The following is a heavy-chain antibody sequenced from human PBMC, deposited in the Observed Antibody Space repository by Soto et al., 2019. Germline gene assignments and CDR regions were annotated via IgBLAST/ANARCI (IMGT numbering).Heavy chain of an antibody. D-gene: IGHD3-3*01. V-gene: IGHV3-48*01. Sequence: VQLVESGGGLVQPGGSLRLSCAASGFTFSSYSMNWVRQAPGKGLEWVSYISSSSSTIYYADSVKGRFTISRDNAKNSLYLQMNSLRAEDTAVYYCARGSGYYDFWSGYYIPIYFDYWGQGTLVTVSS. CDR1: GFTFSSYS. CDR2: ISSSSSTI. J-gene: IGHJ4*02. CDR3: ARGSGYYDFWSGYYIPIYFDY.